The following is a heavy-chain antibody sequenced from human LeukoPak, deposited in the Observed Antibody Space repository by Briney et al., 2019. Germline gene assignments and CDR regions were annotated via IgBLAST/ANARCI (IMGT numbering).Heavy chain of an antibody. CDR3: EFTFA. D-gene: IGHD3-16*01. J-gene: IGHJ4*02. CDR2: ISYDGSNN. CDR1: GFTFSSYA. V-gene: IGHV3-30-3*01. Sequence: GGSLRLSCAASGFTFSSYAMHWVRQAPGKGLEWVAVISYDGSNNYYADSVKGRFTISRDNSKNTLYLQMNSLRAEDTAVYYCEFTFAWGQGTLVTVSS.